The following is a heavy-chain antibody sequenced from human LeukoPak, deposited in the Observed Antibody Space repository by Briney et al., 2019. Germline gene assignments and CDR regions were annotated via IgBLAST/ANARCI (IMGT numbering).Heavy chain of an antibody. CDR2: IIPIFGTA. J-gene: IGHJ4*02. V-gene: IGHV1-69*05. D-gene: IGHD2/OR15-2a*01. CDR3: ARVRGTLGFDY. Sequence: SVKVACKAYGGTFSSYAISWVRQAPGQGLEWMGRIIPIFGTANYAQKFQGRVTITTDESTGTAYMELSSLRSEDTAVYYCARVRGTLGFDYWGQGTLVTVSS. CDR1: GGTFSSYA.